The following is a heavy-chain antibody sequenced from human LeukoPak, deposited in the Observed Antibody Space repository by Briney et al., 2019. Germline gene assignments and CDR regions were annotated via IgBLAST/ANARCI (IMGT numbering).Heavy chain of an antibody. Sequence: SETLSLTCSVSGVSISSSPSYCGWIRQSPGRGLEWIGSMYYTGGTNYNPSLRSRVTMSVDTSKNQFSLHLSSVTAADTAVYYCARRPPWCQNPAIAFDIWGQGTMVTVSS. CDR3: ARRPPWCQNPAIAFDI. CDR2: MYYTGGT. J-gene: IGHJ3*02. D-gene: IGHD4/OR15-4a*01. V-gene: IGHV4-39*01. CDR1: GVSISSSPSY.